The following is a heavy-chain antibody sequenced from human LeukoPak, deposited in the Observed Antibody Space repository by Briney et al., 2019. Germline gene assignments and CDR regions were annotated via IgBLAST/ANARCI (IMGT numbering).Heavy chain of an antibody. V-gene: IGHV4-39*01. CDR1: GGSISSSGYF. J-gene: IGHJ4*02. Sequence: SETLSLTCTVSGGSISSSGYFWGWIRQPPGEGLERIGNIHYSGSTYYNPSLKSRVTIFVDTSKNQFSLKLTSVTAADTAMYYCATRYCPYSGCNFFPHYWGQGTLVTVSS. D-gene: IGHD5-12*01. CDR3: ATRYCPYSGCNFFPHY. CDR2: IHYSGST.